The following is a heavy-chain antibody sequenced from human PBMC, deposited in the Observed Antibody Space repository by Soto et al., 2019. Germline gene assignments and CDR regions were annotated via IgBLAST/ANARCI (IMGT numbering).Heavy chain of an antibody. D-gene: IGHD3-22*01. CDR3: AKGRSSMIVVVMDY. CDR1: GFNFDDSA. J-gene: IGHJ4*02. Sequence: PGGSPRLSCVASGFNFDDSAMNWVRQVPGKGLEWVSGITWNSGHILYADSVKGRFTISRDNAKKSLYLELNSLRPEDTALYYCAKGRSSMIVVVMDYWGQGTPVTV. V-gene: IGHV3-9*01. CDR2: ITWNSGHI.